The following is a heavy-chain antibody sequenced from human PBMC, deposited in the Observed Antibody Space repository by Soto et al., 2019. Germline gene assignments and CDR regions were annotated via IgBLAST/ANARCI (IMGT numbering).Heavy chain of an antibody. CDR3: ARVGSYHSTAFDI. J-gene: IGHJ3*02. CDR1: GGSISSGGYY. V-gene: IGHV4-31*03. D-gene: IGHD3-10*01. CDR2: IYYSGST. Sequence: QVQLQESGPGLVKPSQTLSLTCTVSGGSISSGGYYWSRIRQHPGKGLEWIGNIYYSGSTYYNPSLKCRVTISVDTAKTQFSLKLSSVTAADTAVYYCARVGSYHSTAFDIWGQGTMVTVSS.